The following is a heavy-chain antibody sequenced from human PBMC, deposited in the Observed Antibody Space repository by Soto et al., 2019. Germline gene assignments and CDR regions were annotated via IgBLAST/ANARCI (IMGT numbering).Heavy chain of an antibody. CDR3: AKGIQGCCSSTRCPLFDY. J-gene: IGHJ4*02. V-gene: IGHV3-30*18. D-gene: IGHD2-2*01. Sequence: GGSLRLSCAGSGFSFSNYAMHLVRQAPGKGLEWVAVISYDGSNNYYADSVKGRFTISRDNSKNTLYLQMTSLRLEDTAMYYCAKGIQGCCSSTRCPLFDYWGQGTLVTVSS. CDR1: GFSFSNYA. CDR2: ISYDGSNN.